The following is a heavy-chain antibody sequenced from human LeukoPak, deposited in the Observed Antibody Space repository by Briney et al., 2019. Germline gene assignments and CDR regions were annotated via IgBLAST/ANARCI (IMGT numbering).Heavy chain of an antibody. J-gene: IGHJ4*02. CDR3: TTSYYYGSGSYGDY. CDR2: IKSKTDGGTT. CDR1: GFTFGDYA. Sequence: GGSLRLSCTASGFTFGDYAMSWVRQAPGKGLEWVGRIKSKTDGGTTDYAAPVKGRFTISRDDSKNTLYLQMNSLKTEDTAVYYCTTSYYYGSGSYGDYWGQGTLVTVSS. V-gene: IGHV3-15*01. D-gene: IGHD3-10*01.